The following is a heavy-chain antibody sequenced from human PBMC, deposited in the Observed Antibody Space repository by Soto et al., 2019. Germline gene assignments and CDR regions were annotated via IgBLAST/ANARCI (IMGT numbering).Heavy chain of an antibody. Sequence: GGSLRLSCAASGFTFSSYSMNWVRQAPGKGLEWVSSISSSSSYIYYADSVKGRFTISRDNAKNSLYLQMNSLRAEDTAVYYWARASPYYDFWSGHSPDFDYWGQGTLVTVSS. D-gene: IGHD3-3*01. CDR2: ISSSSSYI. CDR1: GFTFSSYS. CDR3: ARASPYYDFWSGHSPDFDY. V-gene: IGHV3-21*01. J-gene: IGHJ4*02.